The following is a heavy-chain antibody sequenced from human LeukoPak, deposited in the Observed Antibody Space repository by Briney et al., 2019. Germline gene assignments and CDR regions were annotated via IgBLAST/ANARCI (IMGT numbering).Heavy chain of an antibody. CDR2: INHSGST. V-gene: IGHV4-34*01. CDR1: GGSFSGYY. J-gene: IGHJ3*02. CDR3: ARRDSRTHAFDI. Sequence: KPSETLSLTCAVYGGSFSGYYWSWIRQPPGKGLEWIGEINHSGSTNYNPSLKSRVTISVDTSKNQFSLKLSSVTAADTAVYYCARRDSRTHAFDIWGQGTMVTVSS. D-gene: IGHD1/OR15-1a*01.